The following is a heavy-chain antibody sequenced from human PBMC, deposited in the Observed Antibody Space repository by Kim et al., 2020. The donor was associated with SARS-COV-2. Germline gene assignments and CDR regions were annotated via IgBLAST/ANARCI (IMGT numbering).Heavy chain of an antibody. Sequence: SETLSLTCTVSGGSISSGDYYWSWIRQPPGKGLEWIGYIYYSGSTYYNPSLKSRVTISVDTSKNQFSLKLSSVTAADTAGYYCARDREWFGEFTYWGQGTLVTVSS. V-gene: IGHV4-30-4*01. CDR2: IYYSGST. J-gene: IGHJ1*01. CDR3: ARDREWFGEFTY. D-gene: IGHD3-10*01. CDR1: GGSISSGDYY.